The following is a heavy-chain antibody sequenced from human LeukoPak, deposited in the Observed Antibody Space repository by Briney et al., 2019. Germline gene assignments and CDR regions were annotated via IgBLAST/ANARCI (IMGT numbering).Heavy chain of an antibody. J-gene: IGHJ6*03. CDR2: IYYSGST. Sequence: PSETLSLTCTVSGGSISSSSYYWGWIRQPPGKGLEWIGSIYYSGSTYYNPSLKSRVTISVDTSKNQFSLKLSSVTAADTAVYYCERELGYYDFWSGYFQDYYYMDVWSKGTTVTVSS. CDR3: ERELGYYDFWSGYFQDYYYMDV. D-gene: IGHD3-3*01. CDR1: GGSISSSSYY. V-gene: IGHV4-39*01.